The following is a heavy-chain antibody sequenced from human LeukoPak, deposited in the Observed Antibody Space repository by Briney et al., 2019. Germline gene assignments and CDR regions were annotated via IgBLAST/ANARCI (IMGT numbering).Heavy chain of an antibody. CDR2: ISTSGRTI. J-gene: IGHJ4*02. CDR1: GFPFSSYG. D-gene: IGHD3-10*01. V-gene: IGHV3-48*02. CDR3: VREDPSEYGSIDY. Sequence: GRSLRLSCAASGFPFSSYGMNWVRQAPGKGLEWVSYISTSGRTISYADSVKGRFTISRDNAKNSLSLQMNSLRDEDTAVYYCVREDPSEYGSIDYWGQGTLVTVSS.